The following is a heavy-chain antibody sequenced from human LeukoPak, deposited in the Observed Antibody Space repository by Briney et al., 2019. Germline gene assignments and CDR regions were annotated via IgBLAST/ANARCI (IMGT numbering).Heavy chain of an antibody. J-gene: IGHJ4*02. CDR3: ARMYYDILTGTTQAFDY. CDR1: GFTFSSYS. V-gene: IGHV3-21*01. CDR2: IISSSSYI. D-gene: IGHD3-9*01. Sequence: GGSLRLSCAASGFTFSSYSMNWFRQAPGKGLEGVSSIISSSSYIYYADSVKGRFTISRDNAKNSLYLQMNSLRAEDTAVYYCARMYYDILTGTTQAFDYWGQGTLVTVSS.